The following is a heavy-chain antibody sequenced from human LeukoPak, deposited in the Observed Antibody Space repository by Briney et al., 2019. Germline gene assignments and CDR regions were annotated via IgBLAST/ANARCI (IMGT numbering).Heavy chain of an antibody. V-gene: IGHV4-34*01. CDR3: ARESYYDSSGYSHDAFDI. CDR1: GGSFSGYY. CDR2: INHSGST. D-gene: IGHD3-22*01. J-gene: IGHJ3*02. Sequence: SETLSLTCAVYGGSFSGYYWSWIRQPPGKGLEWIGEINHSGSTNYNPSLKGRVTISVDTSKNQFSLKLSSVTAADTAVYYCARESYYDSSGYSHDAFDIWGQGTMVTVSS.